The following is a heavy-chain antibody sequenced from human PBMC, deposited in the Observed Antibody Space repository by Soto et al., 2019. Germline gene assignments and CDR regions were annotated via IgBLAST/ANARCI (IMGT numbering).Heavy chain of an antibody. V-gene: IGHV4-34*01. Sequence: SETLSLTCAVYGGSFSGYYWSWIRQPPGKGLEWIGEINPSDSYTNYSPSFQGHVTISADKSISTAYLQWSSLKASDTAMYYCARHEGCSGGSCYLQGSYYYYGMDVWGQGTTVTVSS. CDR1: GGSFSGYY. CDR3: ARHEGCSGGSCYLQGSYYYYGMDV. D-gene: IGHD2-15*01. CDR2: INPSDSYT. J-gene: IGHJ6*02.